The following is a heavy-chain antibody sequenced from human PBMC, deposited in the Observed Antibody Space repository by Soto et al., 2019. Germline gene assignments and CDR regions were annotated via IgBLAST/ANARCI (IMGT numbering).Heavy chain of an antibody. V-gene: IGHV4-39*01. J-gene: IGHJ6*01. CDR3: ARHNSSGVWHLLVQPYYFYYSMEV. CDR2: IYYSGST. Sequence: SETLSLTCTVSAGSISSSSYYWGWLRHPPGKGLEWIGSIYYSGSTCYNLSLKSRVTISVETSKNKFTLKLSSVTAADTAVYYCARHNSSGVWHLLVQPYYFYYSMEVPGQWPPVTVS. CDR1: AGSISSSSYY. D-gene: IGHD3-16*01.